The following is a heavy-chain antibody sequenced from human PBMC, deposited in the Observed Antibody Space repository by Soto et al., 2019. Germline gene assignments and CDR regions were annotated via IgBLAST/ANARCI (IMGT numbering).Heavy chain of an antibody. CDR1: GFTFSNAW. CDR2: IKSKTDGGTT. V-gene: IGHV3-15*01. D-gene: IGHD4-4*01. J-gene: IGHJ4*02. Sequence: GGSLRLSCAASGFTFSNAWMSWVRQAPGKGLEWVGRIKSKTDGGTTDYAAPVKGRFTISRDDSKNTLYLQMNSLKTEDTAVYYCTTDPAVTPPRDYWGQGTLVTVSS. CDR3: TTDPAVTPPRDY.